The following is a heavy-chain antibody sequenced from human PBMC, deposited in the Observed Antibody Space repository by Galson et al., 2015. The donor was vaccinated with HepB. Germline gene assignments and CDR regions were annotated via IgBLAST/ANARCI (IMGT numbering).Heavy chain of an antibody. J-gene: IGHJ4*02. CDR1: GFTFRSYS. CDR3: ARGGLQKQRNDYFDY. CDR2: ISPNDDYI. V-gene: IGHV3-21*01. D-gene: IGHD1-26*01. Sequence: SLRLSCAASGFTFRSYSMNWVRQAPGKGLEWVSSISPNDDYIYYANSLRGRFSISSDNAENSLYLQINSLRAEDTAVYYCARGGLQKQRNDYFDYWGRGTLVTVSS.